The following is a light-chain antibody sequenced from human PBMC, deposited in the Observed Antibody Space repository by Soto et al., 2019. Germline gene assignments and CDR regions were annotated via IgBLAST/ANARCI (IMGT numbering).Light chain of an antibody. J-gene: IGKJ1*01. CDR2: KAS. CDR1: QTISSW. Sequence: DIQMTQSPSTLSGSVGDRVTITCRASQTISSWLAWYQQKPGKAPKLLIYKASTLKSGVPSRFSGSGSGTEFTLTISSLQPDDVATSYCQHYNSYSEALGQGTKVELK. V-gene: IGKV1-5*03. CDR3: QHYNSYSEA.